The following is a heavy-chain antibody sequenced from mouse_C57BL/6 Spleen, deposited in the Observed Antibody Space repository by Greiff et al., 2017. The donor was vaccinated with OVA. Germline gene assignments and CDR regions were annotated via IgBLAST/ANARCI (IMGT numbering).Heavy chain of an antibody. J-gene: IGHJ2*01. V-gene: IGHV14-4*01. CDR2: IDPENGDT. CDR3: TPLYGFDY. D-gene: IGHD1-1*02. Sequence: EVKLVESGADLVRPGASVKLSCTASGFIIKDDYMHWVKQRPEQGLEWIGWIDPENGDTEYASKFQGKATITADTSSNTAYLQLSSLTSEDTAVYYCTPLYGFDYWGQGTTLTVSS. CDR1: GFIIKDDY.